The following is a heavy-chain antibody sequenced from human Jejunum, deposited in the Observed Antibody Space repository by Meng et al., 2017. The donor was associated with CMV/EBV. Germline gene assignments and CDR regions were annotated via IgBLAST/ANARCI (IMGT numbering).Heavy chain of an antibody. V-gene: IGHV3-74*01. D-gene: IGHD4-17*01. Sequence: SGFTFSSHWMHWVRQPPGKGLMWVSHINMDGSSTNYAESLKGRFTISRDNAKNSLYLQMNSLRAEDTALYYCARVGTMSYGDYPDYWGQGTLVTVSS. CDR3: ARVGTMSYGDYPDY. CDR2: INMDGSST. J-gene: IGHJ4*02. CDR1: GFTFSSHW.